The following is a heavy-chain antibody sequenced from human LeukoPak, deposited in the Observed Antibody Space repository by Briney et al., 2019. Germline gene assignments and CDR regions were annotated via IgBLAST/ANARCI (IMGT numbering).Heavy chain of an antibody. Sequence: SDTLSLTFTASGGSIRSAAYYWSWIRQPPGKGLDWIGYIYYSGSTYYNPSLKSRVTISVDTSKNQFSLKLSSVTAADTAVYYCATTPVSTVTPRFDYWGQGTLVTVSS. CDR2: IYYSGST. J-gene: IGHJ4*02. CDR1: GGSIRSAAYY. V-gene: IGHV4-30-4*02. CDR3: ATTPVSTVTPRFDY. D-gene: IGHD4-17*01.